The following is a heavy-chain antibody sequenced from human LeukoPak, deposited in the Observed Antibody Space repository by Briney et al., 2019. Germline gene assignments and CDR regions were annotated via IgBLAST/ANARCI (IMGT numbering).Heavy chain of an antibody. D-gene: IGHD1-20*01. V-gene: IGHV3-15*07. Sequence: GGSLRLSCAASGFTFTNAWMNWVRQAPGKGLEWAGRIKSKADGETIDYAAPVKGRFTFSRDDSKNMLYLQMNSLKSEDTAVYYCSTLTSRGLSDSWGQGTLVIVSS. CDR1: GFTFTNAW. J-gene: IGHJ4*02. CDR2: IKSKADGETI. CDR3: STLTSRGLSDS.